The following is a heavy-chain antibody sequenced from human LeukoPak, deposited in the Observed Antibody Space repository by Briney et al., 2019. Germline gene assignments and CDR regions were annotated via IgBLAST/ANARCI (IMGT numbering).Heavy chain of an antibody. Sequence: SVKVSCKASGGTFSSYAISWVRQAPGQGLEWMGGIIPIFGTANYAQKFQGRDTITADESTSTAYMELSSLRSEDTAVYYCARGIKLGWYFDLWGRGTLVTVSS. CDR2: IIPIFGTA. D-gene: IGHD6-6*01. J-gene: IGHJ2*01. CDR1: GGTFSSYA. CDR3: ARGIKLGWYFDL. V-gene: IGHV1-69*01.